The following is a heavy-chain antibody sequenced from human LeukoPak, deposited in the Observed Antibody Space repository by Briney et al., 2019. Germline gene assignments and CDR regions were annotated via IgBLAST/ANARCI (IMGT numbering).Heavy chain of an antibody. V-gene: IGHV3-48*01. CDR1: GFTFSSYS. D-gene: IGHD3-10*01. CDR2: ISSSSSTI. J-gene: IGHJ4*02. Sequence: GGSLRLSCAASGFTFSSYSMNWVRQAPGKGLEWVSYISSSSSTIYYADSVKGRFTISRDNAKNSLYLQMNSLRAEDTAVYYCARRLLWFGELSPLGYWGQGTLVTVSS. CDR3: ARRLLWFGELSPLGY.